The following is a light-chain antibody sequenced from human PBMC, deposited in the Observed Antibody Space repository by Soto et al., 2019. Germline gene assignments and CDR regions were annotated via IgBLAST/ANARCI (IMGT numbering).Light chain of an antibody. J-gene: IGKJ1*01. Sequence: DIHMTQSPYILSAFVGDTVTITCRASQSINSWLAWYQQKPWKAPKLLIYDASTLESRPPSRFSFSASGTEFTLTISSLQPDDFATYYCQQYNTYSRTFGQGTKVDIK. CDR1: QSINSW. V-gene: IGKV1-5*01. CDR3: QQYNTYSRT. CDR2: DAS.